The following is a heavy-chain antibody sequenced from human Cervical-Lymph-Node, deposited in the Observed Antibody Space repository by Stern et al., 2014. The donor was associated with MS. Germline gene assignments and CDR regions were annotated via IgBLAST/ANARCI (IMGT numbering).Heavy chain of an antibody. CDR3: AREVAGHRLGMMDV. CDR2: INPSGGST. J-gene: IGHJ6*02. V-gene: IGHV1-46*01. D-gene: IGHD6-19*01. Sequence: QLVQSGAEVKKPGASVKVSCKASGYTFTTYYMHWVRQAPGKGLEWMGIINPSGGSTSYAQKFQGRVTMTRDTSTSTVYMQLSSLRSEDTAVYYCAREVAGHRLGMMDVWGQGTSVTVSS. CDR1: GYTFTTYY.